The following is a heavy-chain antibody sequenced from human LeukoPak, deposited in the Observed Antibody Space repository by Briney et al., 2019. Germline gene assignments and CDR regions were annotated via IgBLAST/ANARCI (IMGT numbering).Heavy chain of an antibody. CDR2: MNTKSGNT. Sequence: ASVKVSCKASGYSFTSLDINWVRQATGQGLEWMGWMNTKSGNTGHAQKFRGRVTITRNTSTSTVYMELSSLRSEDTAVYYCARDDGSGGYPWGQGTLVTVSS. CDR3: ARDDGSGGYP. D-gene: IGHD1-26*01. V-gene: IGHV1-8*01. J-gene: IGHJ5*02. CDR1: GYSFTSLD.